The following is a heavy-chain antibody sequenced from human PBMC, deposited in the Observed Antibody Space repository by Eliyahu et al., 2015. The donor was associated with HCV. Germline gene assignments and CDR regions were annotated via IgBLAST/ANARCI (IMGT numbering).Heavy chain of an antibody. V-gene: IGHV4-39*02. CDR1: GDSISSSSYY. CDR2: IYYSGST. CDR3: TRLPTLTIFGVGIGGGYFDN. D-gene: IGHD3-3*01. Sequence: QLQLQESGPGLVKPSETLSLTCTVSGDSISSSSYYWGWIRQPPGKGLECIGSIYYSGSTYYHPSLKSRVTISADTSKNHLSLKLRSVTAADTAAYYCTRLPTLTIFGVGIGGGYFDNWGQGTLVTVSS. J-gene: IGHJ4*02.